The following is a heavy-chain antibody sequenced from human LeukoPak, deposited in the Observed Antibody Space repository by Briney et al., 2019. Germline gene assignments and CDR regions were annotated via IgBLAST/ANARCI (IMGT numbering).Heavy chain of an antibody. CDR3: ARGLYCSSSTSCYDYGMDV. CDR1: GGIFRSYG. D-gene: IGHD2-2*01. J-gene: IGHJ6*02. V-gene: IGHV1-69*13. CDR2: FIPILGTP. Sequence: SVKVSCKTSGGIFRSYGLNWVRQAPGQGLEWMGGFIPILGTPKYAQNLQGRVTITADESTSTGYMELSSLRYEDTAVYYCARGLYCSSSTSCYDYGMDVWGQGTTVTVSS.